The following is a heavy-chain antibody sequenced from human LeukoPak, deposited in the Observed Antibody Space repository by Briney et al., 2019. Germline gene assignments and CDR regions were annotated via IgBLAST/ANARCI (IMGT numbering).Heavy chain of an antibody. Sequence: GGSLRLSCAASGFTFSNYAMTWVRQAPGKGLEWVSTISASGGTTSYADSVKGRFTISRDNATNSLYLQMNSLRAEDTALYHCARAQADWSYYGPKYYFDYWGQGTLVTVSS. CDR3: ARAQADWSYYGPKYYFDY. CDR1: GFTFSNYA. D-gene: IGHD1-26*01. J-gene: IGHJ4*02. V-gene: IGHV3-23*01. CDR2: ISASGGTT.